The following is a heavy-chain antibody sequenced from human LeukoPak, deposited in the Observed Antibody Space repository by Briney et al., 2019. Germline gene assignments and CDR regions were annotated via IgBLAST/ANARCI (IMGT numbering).Heavy chain of an antibody. Sequence: SETLTLACTVSGGSISSYYWSWIRQPPGKGLEWIGYIYYSGSTNYNPSLKSRVTISVDTSKNQFSLKLSSVTAADTAVYYCARKPRLYCSGGSCFPYYFDYWGQGTLVTVSS. J-gene: IGHJ4*02. CDR3: ARKPRLYCSGGSCFPYYFDY. V-gene: IGHV4-59*12. CDR1: GGSISSYY. D-gene: IGHD2-15*01. CDR2: IYYSGST.